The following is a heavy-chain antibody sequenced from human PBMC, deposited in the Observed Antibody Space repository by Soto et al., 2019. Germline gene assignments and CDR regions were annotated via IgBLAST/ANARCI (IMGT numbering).Heavy chain of an antibody. V-gene: IGHV4-34*01. CDR2: INHSGST. Sequence: SETLSLTCAVYGGSFSGYYWSWIRQPPGKGLEWIGEINHSGSTNYNPSLKSRVTISVDTSKNQFSLKLSSVTAADTAVYYCARTAMVMSDYYYGMDVWGQGTTVTGSS. D-gene: IGHD5-18*01. J-gene: IGHJ6*02. CDR3: ARTAMVMSDYYYGMDV. CDR1: GGSFSGYY.